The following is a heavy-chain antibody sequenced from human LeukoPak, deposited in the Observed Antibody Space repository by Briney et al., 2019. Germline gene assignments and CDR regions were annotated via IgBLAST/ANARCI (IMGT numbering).Heavy chain of an antibody. V-gene: IGHV3-23*01. CDR3: AKSRLSVADYHFDN. Sequence: GGSLRLSCAATGFTFSNYAMSWVRQAPGEGLEWVSGISATGGTTNYADSVKGRFISSRDNSKNTLYLQMNSLRADDTAVYYCAKSRLSVADYHFDNWGQGTLVTVSS. J-gene: IGHJ4*02. CDR1: GFTFSNYA. CDR2: ISATGGTT. D-gene: IGHD4-11*01.